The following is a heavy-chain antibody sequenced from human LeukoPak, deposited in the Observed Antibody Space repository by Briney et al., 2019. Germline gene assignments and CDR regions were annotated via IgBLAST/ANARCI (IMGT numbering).Heavy chain of an antibody. Sequence: PGGSLRLSCAASGFTFSSYGMHWVRQAPGKGLEWVAVISYDGSNKYYADSVKGRFTISRDNSKNTLYLQMNSLRAEDTAVYYCARAPDIADEIDYWGQGTLVTVSS. CDR1: GFTFSSYG. V-gene: IGHV3-30*03. J-gene: IGHJ4*02. D-gene: IGHD5-12*01. CDR3: ARAPDIADEIDY. CDR2: ISYDGSNK.